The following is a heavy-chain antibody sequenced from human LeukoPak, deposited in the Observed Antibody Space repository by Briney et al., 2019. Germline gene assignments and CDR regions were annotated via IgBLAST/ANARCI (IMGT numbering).Heavy chain of an antibody. CDR2: IFYNGRT. Sequence: PSETLSLTCNFSGDSIGRSTYYWGWVRHTPEKGLEWLGSIFYNGRTYYTPSLQSRVIMSLDTSKDQFSLRLTSVTAADTAVYYCARQVAVVEPTDPNWFDPWGQGTLVTVSS. CDR1: GDSIGRSTYY. CDR3: ARQVAVVEPTDPNWFDP. V-gene: IGHV4-39*07. D-gene: IGHD2-21*01. J-gene: IGHJ5*02.